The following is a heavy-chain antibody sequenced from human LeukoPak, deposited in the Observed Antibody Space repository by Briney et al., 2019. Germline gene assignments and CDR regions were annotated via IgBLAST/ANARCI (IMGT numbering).Heavy chain of an antibody. D-gene: IGHD1-26*01. CDR3: ARVWYSGSYPVDY. J-gene: IGHJ4*02. CDR1: GFTFNNYW. Sequence: GGSLRLSCEASGFTFNNYWMSWFRQAPGKGLEWVANIKQDESEKNYVDSVKGRFTISRDNVKNSLYLQMNSLRAEDTAVYYCARVWYSGSYPVDYWGQGTLVTVSS. V-gene: IGHV3-7*03. CDR2: IKQDESEK.